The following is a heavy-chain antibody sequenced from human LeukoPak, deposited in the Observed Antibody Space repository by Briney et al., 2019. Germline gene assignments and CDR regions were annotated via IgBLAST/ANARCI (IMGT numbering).Heavy chain of an antibody. Sequence: GGSLRLSCVASGFAFSSYSMNWVRQAPGKGLEWVSSIRSSSSSMYYADSVKGRFIISRDDAKNSLYLQMNSLRTEDTAVYYCAKVGQYYGMDVWGQGTTVTVSS. CDR3: AKVGQYYGMDV. CDR1: GFAFSSYS. V-gene: IGHV3-21*06. J-gene: IGHJ6*02. CDR2: IRSSSSSM.